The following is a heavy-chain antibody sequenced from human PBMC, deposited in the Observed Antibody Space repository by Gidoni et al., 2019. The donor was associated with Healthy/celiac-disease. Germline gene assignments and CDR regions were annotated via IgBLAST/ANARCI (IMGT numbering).Heavy chain of an antibody. V-gene: IGHV4-4*02. CDR3: ARVSGCSGGSCRENWFDP. CDR2: IYHSGST. Sequence: QVQLQESGPGLVKPSGTLSLTCAVSGGSISSSNGWSWVRQPPGKGLEWIGEIYHSGSTNYNPSLKSRVTISVDKSKNQFSLKLSSVTAADTAVYYCARVSGCSGGSCRENWFDPWGQGTLVTVSS. CDR1: GGSISSSNG. J-gene: IGHJ5*02. D-gene: IGHD2-15*01.